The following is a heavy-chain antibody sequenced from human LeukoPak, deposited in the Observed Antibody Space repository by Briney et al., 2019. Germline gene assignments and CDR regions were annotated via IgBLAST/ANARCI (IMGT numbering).Heavy chain of an antibody. V-gene: IGHV3-15*01. Sequence: GGSLRLSCAASGFTFSNAWMSWVRQAPGKGLEWVGRIKSKTDGGTTDYAAPVKGRFTISRDDSKNTLYLQMNSLKTEDTAVYYCTTDLSSIAAAGPPGRASFDPWGQGTLVTVSS. CDR1: GFTFSNAW. CDR2: IKSKTDGGTT. D-gene: IGHD6-13*01. CDR3: TTDLSSIAAAGPPGRASFDP. J-gene: IGHJ5*02.